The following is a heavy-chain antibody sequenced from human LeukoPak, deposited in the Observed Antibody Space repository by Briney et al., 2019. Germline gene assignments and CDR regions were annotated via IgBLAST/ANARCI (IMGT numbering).Heavy chain of an antibody. CDR2: ISAYNGNT. J-gene: IGHJ4*02. D-gene: IGHD3-3*01. Sequence: ASVKVSCEASGYTFTSYGISWVRQAPGQGLEWMGWISAYNGNTNYAQKLQGRVTMTTDTSTSTAYMELRSLRSDDTAVYYCARANLYDFWSGGDYWGQGTLVTVSS. V-gene: IGHV1-18*01. CDR3: ARANLYDFWSGGDY. CDR1: GYTFTSYG.